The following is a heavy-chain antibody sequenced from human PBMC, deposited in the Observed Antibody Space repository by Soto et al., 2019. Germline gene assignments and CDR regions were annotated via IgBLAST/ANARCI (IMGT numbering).Heavy chain of an antibody. Sequence: SETLSLTCTASGGSISSYYWSWIRQPPGKGLEWIGYIYYSGSTNYNPSLKSRVTISVDTSKNQFSLKLSSVTAADTAVYYCARRPHLNYDFWSGYYTGWFDPWGQGTLVTVSS. CDR2: IYYSGST. CDR3: ARRPHLNYDFWSGYYTGWFDP. V-gene: IGHV4-59*08. CDR1: GGSISSYY. D-gene: IGHD3-3*01. J-gene: IGHJ5*02.